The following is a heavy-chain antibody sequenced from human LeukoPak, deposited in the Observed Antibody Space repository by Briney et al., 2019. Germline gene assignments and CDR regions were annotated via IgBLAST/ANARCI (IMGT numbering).Heavy chain of an antibody. J-gene: IGHJ4*02. Sequence: QPGRSLRLSCTASGFTFGDYAMSWVRQAPGKGLEWVGFIRSKAYGGTTEYAASVKGRFTISRDDSKSIAYLQMNSLKTEDTAVYYCTPAKYYDFWSGYSEFDYWGQGTLVTVSS. CDR2: IRSKAYGGTT. V-gene: IGHV3-49*04. D-gene: IGHD3-3*01. CDR3: TPAKYYDFWSGYSEFDY. CDR1: GFTFGDYA.